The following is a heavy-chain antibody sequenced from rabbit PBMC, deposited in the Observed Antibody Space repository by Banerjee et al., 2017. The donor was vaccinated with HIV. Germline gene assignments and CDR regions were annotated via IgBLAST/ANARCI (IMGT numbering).Heavy chain of an antibody. D-gene: IGHD5-1*01. Sequence: QEQLEESGGDLVKPEGSLTLTCTASGFSFSSNYYMCWVRQAPGKGLEWIACIYAGSSGGTYYASWAKGRFTISKTSSTTVTLKMTSLTVADTATYFCARDDAGDGMYAFNFWGPGTLVTVS. CDR1: GFSFSSNYY. CDR3: ARDDAGDGMYAFNF. CDR2: IYAGSSGGT. V-gene: IGHV1S45*01. J-gene: IGHJ4*01.